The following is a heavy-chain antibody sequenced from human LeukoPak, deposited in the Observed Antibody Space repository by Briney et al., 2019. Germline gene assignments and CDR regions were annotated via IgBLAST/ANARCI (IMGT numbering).Heavy chain of an antibody. CDR3: AKDPDGSGSYADY. CDR2: INPSGGSI. V-gene: IGHV1-46*01. Sequence: GASVKVSCKASGYTFTRYYMHWVRQAPGQGLEWKGIINPSGGSISYAQKFQGRVTMTRDTSTSTVYMEMNSLRAEDTAVYYCAKDPDGSGSYADYWGQGTLVTVSS. CDR1: GYTFTRYY. J-gene: IGHJ4*02. D-gene: IGHD3-10*01.